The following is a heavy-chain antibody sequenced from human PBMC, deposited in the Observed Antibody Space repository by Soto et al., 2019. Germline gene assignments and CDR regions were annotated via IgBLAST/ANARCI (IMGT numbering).Heavy chain of an antibody. J-gene: IGHJ4*02. CDR1: GYTFTNYY. CDR3: ARGLAAGAY. V-gene: IGHV1-46*01. D-gene: IGHD6-13*01. Sequence: QVQLVQSGAEVKKPGASVKLSCKASGYTFTNYYLHWVRQAPGPGLEWMAIINPNGGSTNYAQKFKGRVTLTRGTSTSTVYMDLSSLKSEDTAVYYCARGLAAGAYWCQGTLVTVS. CDR2: INPNGGST.